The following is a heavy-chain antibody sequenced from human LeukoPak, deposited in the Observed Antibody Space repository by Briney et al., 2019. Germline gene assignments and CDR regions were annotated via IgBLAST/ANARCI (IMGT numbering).Heavy chain of an antibody. CDR3: ARISDSLSDF. V-gene: IGHV3-23*01. Sequence: PGGSLRLSCAASGFTFSSYAMSWVRQAPGKGLDWVSAISADGAATYYADSVKGRFTISRDNSRNTLYLQMISLRAEDSAVYYCARISDSLSDFWGQGTLVTVSS. D-gene: IGHD2-15*01. CDR2: ISADGAAT. J-gene: IGHJ4*02. CDR1: GFTFSSYA.